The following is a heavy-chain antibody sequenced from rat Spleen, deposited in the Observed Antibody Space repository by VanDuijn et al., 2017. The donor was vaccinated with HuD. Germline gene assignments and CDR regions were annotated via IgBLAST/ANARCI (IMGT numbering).Heavy chain of an antibody. CDR3: ARRHYGYTDYFDY. CDR2: ISYGDSSGHSGT. D-gene: IGHD1-9*01. V-gene: IGHV5-29*01. CDR1: GFTFSSYG. Sequence: EVQMVESGGGLVKPGRSLKLSCAASGFTFSSYGVAWVRQAPTTGLEWVATISYGDSSGHSGTYYRDSVKGRFTISRDNAKSTLSLQMDSLRSEDTATYYCARRHYGYTDYFDYWGQGVMVTVSS. J-gene: IGHJ2*01.